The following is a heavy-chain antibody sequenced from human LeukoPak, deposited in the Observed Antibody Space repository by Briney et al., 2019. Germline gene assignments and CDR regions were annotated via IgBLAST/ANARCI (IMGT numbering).Heavy chain of an antibody. Sequence: SETLSLTCTVSGGYISSSSYYWGWIRQPPGKGLEWIGDIYYTGRIYYNSSLKSRLTISIDTSKNQFSLKLASVTAADTAVYYCARRRYYDSTGYLDWGQGTLITVSS. CDR1: GGYISSSSYY. D-gene: IGHD3-22*01. CDR2: IYYTGRI. J-gene: IGHJ1*01. CDR3: ARRRYYDSTGYLD. V-gene: IGHV4-39*01.